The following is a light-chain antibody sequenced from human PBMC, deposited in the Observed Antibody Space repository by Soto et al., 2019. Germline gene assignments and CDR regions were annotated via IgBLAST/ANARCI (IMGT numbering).Light chain of an antibody. CDR2: GAS. V-gene: IGKV3-15*01. CDR3: QQYIYWPRT. J-gene: IGKJ1*01. Sequence: EIVMTQSPATLSVSPGERATLSCRASQSVSSNLAWYQQKPGQAPSLLIYGASTRATGTPARFSGSGSGTEFTLTINSLQSEDFAVYYCQQYIYWPRTFGQGTKVDIK. CDR1: QSVSSN.